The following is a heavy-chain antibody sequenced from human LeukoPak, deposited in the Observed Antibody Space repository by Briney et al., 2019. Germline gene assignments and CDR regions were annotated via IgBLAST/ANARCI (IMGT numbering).Heavy chain of an antibody. Sequence: ASVKVSCKAAGYSFINYYMHWVRQAPGQGPEWMGKISPSDGSTSYAQKFQGRVTMTRETSTSTVYMELSSLRSEDTAVHFCARDRHLTGSYFGFDYWGQGTLVTVSS. CDR2: ISPSDGST. CDR3: ARDRHLTGSYFGFDY. CDR1: GYSFINYY. D-gene: IGHD1-26*01. V-gene: IGHV1-46*01. J-gene: IGHJ4*02.